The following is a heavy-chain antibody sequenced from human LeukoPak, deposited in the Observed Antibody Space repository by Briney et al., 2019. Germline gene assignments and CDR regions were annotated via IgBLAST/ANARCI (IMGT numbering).Heavy chain of an antibody. J-gene: IGHJ3*02. CDR2: INHSRST. Sequence: PSETLSLTCAVYGGSFSGYYWSWIRQPPGKGLEWIGEINHSRSTNYNPSLKSRATISVDTSKNPFSLRLSSVTAADTAVYFCARRVRGVNDAFNIWGQGTMVTVSS. D-gene: IGHD3-10*01. V-gene: IGHV4-34*01. CDR1: GGSFSGYY. CDR3: ARRVRGVNDAFNI.